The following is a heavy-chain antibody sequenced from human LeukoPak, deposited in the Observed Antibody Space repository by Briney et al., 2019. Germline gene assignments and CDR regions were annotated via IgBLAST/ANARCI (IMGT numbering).Heavy chain of an antibody. J-gene: IGHJ3*02. V-gene: IGHV3-9*01. D-gene: IGHD3-10*01. Sequence: QPGRSLRLSCAASGFTFDDYAMHWVRQAPGKGLEWVSGISWNSGSIGYADSVKGRFTISRDNAKNSLYLQMNSLRAEDTALYYCAKAGSMVRGVYQGFGAFDIWGQGTMVTVSS. CDR1: GFTFDDYA. CDR2: ISWNSGSI. CDR3: AKAGSMVRGVYQGFGAFDI.